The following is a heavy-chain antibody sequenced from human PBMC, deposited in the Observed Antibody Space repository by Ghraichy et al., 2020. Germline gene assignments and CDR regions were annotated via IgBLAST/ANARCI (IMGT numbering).Heavy chain of an antibody. CDR2: IYYSGST. CDR1: GGSISSYY. D-gene: IGHD5-24*01. CDR3: AVSRDGYNSGVGAEYFQH. V-gene: IGHV4-59*08. Sequence: PETLSLTCTVSGGSISSYYWSWIRQPPGKGLEWIGYIYYSGSTNYNPSLKSRVTISVDTSKNQFSLKLSSVTAADTAVYYCAVSRDGYNSGVGAEYFQHWGQGTLVTVSS. J-gene: IGHJ1*01.